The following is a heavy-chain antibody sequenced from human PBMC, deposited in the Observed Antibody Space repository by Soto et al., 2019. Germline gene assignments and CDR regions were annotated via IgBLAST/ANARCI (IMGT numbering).Heavy chain of an antibody. CDR2: ISGSGGST. D-gene: IGHD4-17*01. Sequence: EVQLLESGGGLVQPGGSLRLSCAASGFTFSSYAMSWVRQAPGKGLEWVSAISGSGGSTYYADSVKGRFTISRDNSKNTLYRQMNSLRAENTAGYYCAKQDGEYGYYFDYWGQGTLVTVSS. CDR3: AKQDGEYGYYFDY. V-gene: IGHV3-23*01. CDR1: GFTFSSYA. J-gene: IGHJ4*02.